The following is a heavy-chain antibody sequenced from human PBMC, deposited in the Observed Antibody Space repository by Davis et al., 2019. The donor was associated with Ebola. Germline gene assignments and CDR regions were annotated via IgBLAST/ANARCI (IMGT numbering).Heavy chain of an antibody. CDR2: IKEDGSDK. D-gene: IGHD6-19*01. V-gene: IGHV3-7*01. CDR3: ARDTTVAGGGQNY. J-gene: IGHJ4*02. Sequence: PSETLSLTCAASGFTFSTFWMSWVRQAPGKGPEWVANIKEDGSDKYYVDSVKGRFTISRDNAKNSLYLQMNSLRVEDTAVYYCARDTTVAGGGQNYWGQGTLVTVSS. CDR1: GFTFSTFW.